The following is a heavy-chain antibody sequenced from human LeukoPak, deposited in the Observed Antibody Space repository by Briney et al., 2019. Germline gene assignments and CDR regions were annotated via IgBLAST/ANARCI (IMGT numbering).Heavy chain of an antibody. CDR2: IYHSGST. V-gene: IGHV4-30-2*01. D-gene: IGHD2-15*01. CDR1: GGSISSGGYY. CDR3: ARVWYQNWFDP. J-gene: IGHJ5*02. Sequence: SETLSLTCTVSGGSISSGGYYWSWIRQPPGKGLEWIGYIYHSGSTYYNPSLKSRVTISVDRSKNQFSLKLSSVTAADTAVYYCARVWYQNWFDPWGQGTLVTVSS.